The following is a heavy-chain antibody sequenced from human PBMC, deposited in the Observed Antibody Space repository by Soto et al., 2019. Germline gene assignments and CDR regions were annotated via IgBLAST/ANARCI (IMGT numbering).Heavy chain of an antibody. V-gene: IGHV4-39*07. CDR1: GGSISSSSYY. CDR3: ARENSVDIVATPHIDY. CDR2: INHSGST. D-gene: IGHD5-12*01. Sequence: PSETLSLTCTVSGGSISSSSYYWGWIRQPPGKGLEWIGEINHSGSTNYNPSLKSRVTISVDTSKNQFSLKLSSVTAADTAVYYCARENSVDIVATPHIDYWGQGTLVTVSS. J-gene: IGHJ4*02.